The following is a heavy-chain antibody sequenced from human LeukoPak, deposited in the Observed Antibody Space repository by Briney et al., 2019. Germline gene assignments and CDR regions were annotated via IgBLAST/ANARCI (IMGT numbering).Heavy chain of an antibody. CDR3: AKEMAATYYYGMDV. Sequence: GGSLRLSCAASGFTFSSYAMSWVRQAPGKGLEWGSGISGSGGSTYYADAVKGRFTISRDNSKNTLYLQMNSLRAEDTAVYYCAKEMAATYYYGMDVWGQGTTVTVSS. V-gene: IGHV3-23*01. J-gene: IGHJ6*02. D-gene: IGHD1-26*01. CDR2: ISGSGGST. CDR1: GFTFSSYA.